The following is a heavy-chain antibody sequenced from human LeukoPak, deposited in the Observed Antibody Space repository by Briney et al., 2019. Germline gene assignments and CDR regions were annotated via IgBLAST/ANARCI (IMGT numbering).Heavy chain of an antibody. CDR3: ARTRYYYNSRSYGAPYYFDY. D-gene: IGHD3-10*01. Sequence: SETLSLTCAVSGGSISSNSYYWGWIRQPPGKGLEWIGRIYYSGSTYYNPSLKSRVTISVDTSKNQFSLKLSSVTAADTAVYYCARTRYYYNSRSYGAPYYFDYWGQGTLVTVSS. V-gene: IGHV4-39*01. J-gene: IGHJ4*02. CDR2: IYYSGST. CDR1: GGSISSNSYY.